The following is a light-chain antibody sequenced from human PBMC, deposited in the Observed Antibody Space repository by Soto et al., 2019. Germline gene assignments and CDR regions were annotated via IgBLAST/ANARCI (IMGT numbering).Light chain of an antibody. J-gene: IGKJ5*01. Sequence: EIVITQSPATLSVSPGETAPLSCRASQSAGNFLAWYQQKPGQPPRLLIYNKSTRATGIPARFSGSGSGTEFTLTINSLQSEDSAVYYCQQHNQWPTTSGHGTRLEIK. CDR3: QQHNQWPTT. CDR2: NKS. V-gene: IGKV3D-15*01. CDR1: QSAGNF.